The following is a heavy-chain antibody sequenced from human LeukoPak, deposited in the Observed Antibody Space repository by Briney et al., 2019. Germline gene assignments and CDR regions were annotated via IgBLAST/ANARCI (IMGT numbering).Heavy chain of an antibody. CDR3: AKAPCIAAAGTFYFDY. J-gene: IGHJ4*02. Sequence: GGSLRLSCAASGFTFSSYAMSWVRQAPGKGLEWVSAISGSGGSTYYADSVKGRFTISRDNSKNTLYLQMNSLRAEDTAVYYCAKAPCIAAAGTFYFDYWGQGTQVTVSS. CDR1: GFTFSSYA. V-gene: IGHV3-23*01. CDR2: ISGSGGST. D-gene: IGHD6-13*01.